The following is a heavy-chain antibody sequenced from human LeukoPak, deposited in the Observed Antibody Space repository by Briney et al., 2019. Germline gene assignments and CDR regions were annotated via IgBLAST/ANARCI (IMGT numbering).Heavy chain of an antibody. CDR2: ISAYNGNT. D-gene: IGHD3-10*01. CDR3: AGSVRRGAFDS. Sequence: ASVKVSCKASGYTFTSYGISWVRQAPGQGLEWMGWISAYNGNTNYAQKLQDRGTRTTDTSTSTAYLALRRLRSDDTAVYYCAGSVRRGAFDSWGQGTMVTVSS. J-gene: IGHJ3*02. CDR1: GYTFTSYG. V-gene: IGHV1-18*01.